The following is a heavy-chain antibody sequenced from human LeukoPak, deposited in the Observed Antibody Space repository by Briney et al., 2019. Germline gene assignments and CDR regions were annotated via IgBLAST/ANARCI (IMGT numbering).Heavy chain of an antibody. CDR2: IYYSGST. V-gene: IGHV4-61*01. D-gene: IGHD3-10*01. Sequence: SETLSLTCTVSGYSISSGYYWGWIRQPPGKGLEWIGYIYYSGSTNYNPSLKSRVTISVDTSKNQFSLKLSSVTAADTAVYYCATEGYYGSGSYSHFDYWGQGTLVTVSS. CDR3: ATEGYYGSGSYSHFDY. J-gene: IGHJ4*02. CDR1: GYSISSGYY.